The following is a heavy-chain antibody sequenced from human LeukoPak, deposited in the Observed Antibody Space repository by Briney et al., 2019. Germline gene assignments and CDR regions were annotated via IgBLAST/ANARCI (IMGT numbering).Heavy chain of an antibody. CDR1: GFTFSSYG. V-gene: IGHV3-30*18. CDR3: AKDLSYYGMDV. J-gene: IGHJ6*02. Sequence: PGGSLRLSCAASGFTFSSYGMHWVRQAPGKGLGWVAVISYDGSNKYYADSVKGRFTISRDNSKNTLYLQMNSLRAEDTAVYYCAKDLSYYGMDVWGQGTTVTVSS. CDR2: ISYDGSNK.